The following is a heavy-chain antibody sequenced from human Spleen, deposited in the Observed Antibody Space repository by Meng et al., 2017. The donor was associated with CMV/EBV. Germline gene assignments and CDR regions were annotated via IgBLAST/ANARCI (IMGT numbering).Heavy chain of an antibody. V-gene: IGHV4-30-2*05. D-gene: IGHD1-1*01. Sequence: CAVSGGSISRAGYRGSWIRQPPGKGLEYLGYIHHSGNTYYNPSFKSRLAMSVDTSKNQFSLRVNSMTVADTAVYFCARVGPTGWFDPWGRGTLVTVSS. CDR1: GGSISRAGYR. CDR2: IHHSGNT. J-gene: IGHJ5*02. CDR3: ARVGPTGWFDP.